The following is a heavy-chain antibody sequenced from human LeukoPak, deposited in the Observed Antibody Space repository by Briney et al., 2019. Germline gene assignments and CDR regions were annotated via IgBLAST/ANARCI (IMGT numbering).Heavy chain of an antibody. Sequence: SETLSLTCTVSGGSISSDYWSWIRQPAGRGLEWIGRIFTSGSINYNPSLKSRLTMSVDTSKNQFSLKLSSVTAADTAVYYCARAYCSNGVCFYFNSWGQGTLVTVSS. CDR1: GGSISSDY. J-gene: IGHJ4*02. V-gene: IGHV4-4*07. CDR2: IFTSGSI. D-gene: IGHD2-8*01. CDR3: ARAYCSNGVCFYFNS.